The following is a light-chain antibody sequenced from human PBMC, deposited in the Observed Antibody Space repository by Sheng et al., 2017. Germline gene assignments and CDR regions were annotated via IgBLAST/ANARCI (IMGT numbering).Light chain of an antibody. CDR1: QSVSSSY. J-gene: IGKJ1*01. CDR3: HQYHSVPRT. Sequence: EIVLTQSPGTLSLSPGERATLSCRASQSVSSSYLAWYQQKPGQAPRLLIYGASSRATGIPDRFSGSGSGADFILTISRLEPEDFAVYYCHQYHSVPRTFGQGTKVEIK. V-gene: IGKV3-20*01. CDR2: GAS.